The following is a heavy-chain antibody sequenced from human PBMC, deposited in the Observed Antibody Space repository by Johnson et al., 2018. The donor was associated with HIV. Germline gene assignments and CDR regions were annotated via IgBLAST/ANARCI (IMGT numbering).Heavy chain of an antibody. D-gene: IGHD3-10*02. Sequence: QVQLVESGGGVVQPGGSLRLSCAASGLTFSSYGMHWVRQAPGKGLEWVAFIRYDGSTKYYADSVKGRFTISRDNAKNSLYLQMNSLRAEDTALYYCARESSDVGDFDIWGQGTMVTVSS. CDR2: IRYDGSTK. V-gene: IGHV3-30*02. J-gene: IGHJ3*02. CDR1: GLTFSSYG. CDR3: ARESSDVGDFDI.